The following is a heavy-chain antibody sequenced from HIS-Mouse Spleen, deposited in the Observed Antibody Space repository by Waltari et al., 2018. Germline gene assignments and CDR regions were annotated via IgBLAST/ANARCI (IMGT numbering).Heavy chain of an antibody. CDR1: GYTFTGYY. Sequence: QVQLVQSGAEVKKPGASVKVSCKASGYTFTGYYMHWVRQAPGQGLEWMGGIKPTRGGTNYAQKVQGRVTMTRDTSISTAYMELSRLRSDDTAVYYCARGRQQLVFLDYWGQGTLVTVSS. J-gene: IGHJ4*02. V-gene: IGHV1-2*02. CDR2: IKPTRGGT. CDR3: ARGRQQLVFLDY. D-gene: IGHD6-13*01.